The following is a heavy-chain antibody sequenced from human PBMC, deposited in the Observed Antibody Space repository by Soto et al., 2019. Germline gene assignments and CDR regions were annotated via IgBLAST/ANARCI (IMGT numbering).Heavy chain of an antibody. CDR1: GYTFSSYG. Sequence: QVQLVQSGAEVKKPGASVKVSCKASGYTFSSYGINWVRQAPGQGLEWMGWISAYDGYTNYAQILQGRVSMTTDTTTKTAYIKLRSLRSNDTGVYYWARRGYYDSSGSRNYQYYYMSFWGQGTSVTVSS. J-gene: IGHJ6*02. CDR3: ARRGYYDSSGSRNYQYYYMSF. D-gene: IGHD6-19*01. CDR2: ISAYDGYT. V-gene: IGHV1-18*01.